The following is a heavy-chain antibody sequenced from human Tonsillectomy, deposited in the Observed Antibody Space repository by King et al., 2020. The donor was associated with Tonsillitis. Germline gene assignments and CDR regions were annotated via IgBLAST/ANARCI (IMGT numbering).Heavy chain of an antibody. V-gene: IGHV4-59*01. D-gene: IGHD2-2*01. CDR3: ARGTSVRSKFDP. CDR1: GGSISSYY. J-gene: IGHJ5*02. CDR2: IYYSGST. Sequence: VQLQESGPGLVKPSETLSLTCTVSGGSISSYYWSWIRQPPGKGLEWIGYIYYSGSTNYNPSLKSRVTISVDTSKNQFSLKLSSVSAADTAVYYYARGTSVRSKFDPWGQGTLVTVSS.